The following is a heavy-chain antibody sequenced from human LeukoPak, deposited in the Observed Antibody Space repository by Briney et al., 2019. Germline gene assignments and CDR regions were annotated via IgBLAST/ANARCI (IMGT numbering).Heavy chain of an antibody. Sequence: ASVKVSCKASVYTFTGYYMHWVRQAPGQGLEWMGWINPNSGGTNYAQKFQGRVTMTRDTSISTAYMELSRLRSDDTAVYYCARVSSSSWYVGRFDYWGQGTLVTVSS. CDR1: VYTFTGYY. D-gene: IGHD6-13*01. CDR2: INPNSGGT. V-gene: IGHV1-2*02. J-gene: IGHJ4*02. CDR3: ARVSSSSWYVGRFDY.